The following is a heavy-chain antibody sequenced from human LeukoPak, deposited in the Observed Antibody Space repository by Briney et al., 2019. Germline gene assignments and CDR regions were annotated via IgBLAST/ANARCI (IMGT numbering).Heavy chain of an antibody. CDR3: AKARSSSTWAGFDP. V-gene: IGHV3-23*01. Sequence: GGSLRLSFAASGFTFSSYAMSWVRQAPGEGLQWVSAISGGGGSTYHADSVGGRFTISRDNSKNTLYLQMNSLRAEDTAVYYCAKARSSSTWAGFDPWGQGTLVTVSS. CDR1: GFTFSSYA. J-gene: IGHJ5*02. D-gene: IGHD6-13*01. CDR2: ISGGGGST.